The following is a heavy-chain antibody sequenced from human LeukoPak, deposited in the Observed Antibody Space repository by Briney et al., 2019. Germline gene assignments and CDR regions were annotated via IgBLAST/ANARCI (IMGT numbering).Heavy chain of an antibody. CDR2: ISGSGGSR. D-gene: IGHD1-26*01. J-gene: IGHJ4*02. V-gene: IGHV3-23*01. CDR1: GFTFSTYG. CDR3: AKLREWELPDLFDY. Sequence: GSLLLSCAASGFTFSTYGMSWVRQAPGKGLEGVSGISGSGGSRFYTDSVKGRFTISRDNSKNTLYLQMNSLRAEDTAVYYCAKLREWELPDLFDYWGQGTLVTVSS.